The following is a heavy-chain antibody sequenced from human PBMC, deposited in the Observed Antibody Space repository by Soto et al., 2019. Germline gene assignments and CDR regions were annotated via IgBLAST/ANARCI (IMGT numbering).Heavy chain of an antibody. Sequence: SETLSLTCTVSGGSVSSGSYYWSWIRQPPGKGLEWIGYIYYSGSTNYNPSLKSRVTISVDTSKNQFSLKLSSVTAADTAVYYCARSPHNSYSSSTKFDYWGQGTLVTVSS. CDR1: GGSVSSGSYY. V-gene: IGHV4-61*01. J-gene: IGHJ4*02. CDR3: ARSPHNSYSSSTKFDY. CDR2: IYYSGST. D-gene: IGHD6-6*01.